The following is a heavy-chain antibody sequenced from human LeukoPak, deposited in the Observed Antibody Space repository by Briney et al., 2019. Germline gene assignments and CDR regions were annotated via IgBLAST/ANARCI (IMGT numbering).Heavy chain of an antibody. CDR3: ARAINWADAFDI. D-gene: IGHD1-1*01. Sequence: GGSLRLSCAASGFTFSSYSMNWVRQAPGKGLEWVSYISSSSSPMCYADSVKGRFTISRDNAKNSLYLQMNSLRAEDTAVYYCARAINWADAFDIWGQGTMVTVSS. V-gene: IGHV3-48*01. CDR2: ISSSSSPM. CDR1: GFTFSSYS. J-gene: IGHJ3*02.